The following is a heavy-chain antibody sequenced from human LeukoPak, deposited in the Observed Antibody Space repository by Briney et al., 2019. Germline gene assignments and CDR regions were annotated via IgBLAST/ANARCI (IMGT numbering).Heavy chain of an antibody. CDR2: IYYRGST. CDR3: ARHPKYNSSWYSFDY. Sequence: SDTLSLTCTVPGGSLSSYYWSWSRHTPGKGLERIGYIYYRGSTNYTPSLKNRVTISVNTSKNQFSLKLSSVTAAHTAVYYCARHPKYNSSWYSFDYWGQGTLVTVSS. J-gene: IGHJ4*02. D-gene: IGHD6-13*01. CDR1: GGSLSSYY. V-gene: IGHV4-59*08.